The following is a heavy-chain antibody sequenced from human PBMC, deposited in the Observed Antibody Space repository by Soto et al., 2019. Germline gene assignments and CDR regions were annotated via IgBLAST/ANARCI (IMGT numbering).Heavy chain of an antibody. J-gene: IGHJ6*02. CDR3: ARDMSGGTYNYYYGMDV. CDR2: ISGSGSPT. Sequence: EVQLLESGGGLGQPGGSLRLSCAASGFTFSSYAMTWVRQAPGRGLEWVSAISGSGSPTYYADSVKGRFTISRDNTKNTLYLQMNSLRADETAVYYCARDMSGGTYNYYYGMDVWGQGTTVTVSS. V-gene: IGHV3-23*01. D-gene: IGHD1-26*01. CDR1: GFTFSSYA.